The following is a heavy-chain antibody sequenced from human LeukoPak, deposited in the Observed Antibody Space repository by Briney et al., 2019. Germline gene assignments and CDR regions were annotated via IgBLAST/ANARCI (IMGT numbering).Heavy chain of an antibody. CDR1: GFTFSSYW. CDR3: ARDGVYYYDSSGSQNPWNDAFDI. J-gene: IGHJ3*02. D-gene: IGHD3-22*01. V-gene: IGHV4-4*02. Sequence: GSLRLSCAASGFTFSSYWMSWVRQPPGKGLEWIGEIYHSGSTNYNPSLKSRVTISVDTSKNQFSLKLSSVTAADTAVYYCARDGVYYYDSSGSQNPWNDAFDIWGQGTMVTVSS. CDR2: IYHSGST.